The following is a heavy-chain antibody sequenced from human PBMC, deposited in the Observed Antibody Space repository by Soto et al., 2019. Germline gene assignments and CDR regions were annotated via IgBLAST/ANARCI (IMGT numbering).Heavy chain of an antibody. CDR3: AKDQGSSWYEIDY. V-gene: IGHV3-23*01. Sequence: GGSLRLSCTASGFTFSNYAVTWVRPATGKGLEWVSTISGSGGSTYYADSVKGRFTISRDNSKNTLYLQMNSLRAEDTAVYYCAKDQGSSWYEIDYWGQGTLVTVSS. CDR2: ISGSGGST. CDR1: GFTFSNYA. D-gene: IGHD6-13*01. J-gene: IGHJ4*02.